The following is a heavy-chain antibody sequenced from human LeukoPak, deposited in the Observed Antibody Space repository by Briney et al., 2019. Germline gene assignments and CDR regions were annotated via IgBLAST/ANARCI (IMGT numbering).Heavy chain of an antibody. V-gene: IGHV1-3*01. CDR1: GYTFTSYA. Sequence: GASVKVSCKASGYTFTSYAMHWVRQAPGQRLEWMGWINAGNGNTKYSQKFQGRVTMTRDTSISTAYMELSRLRSDDTAVYYCASIDPPTGTTVVDYWGQGTLVTVSS. CDR2: INAGNGNT. D-gene: IGHD1-1*01. CDR3: ASIDPPTGTTVVDY. J-gene: IGHJ4*02.